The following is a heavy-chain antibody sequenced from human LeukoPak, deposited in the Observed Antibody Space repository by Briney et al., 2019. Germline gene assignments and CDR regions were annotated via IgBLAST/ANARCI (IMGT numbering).Heavy chain of an antibody. CDR3: ARLIGYCSSTSCSLGQPFGY. D-gene: IGHD2-2*01. J-gene: IGHJ4*02. V-gene: IGHV5-51*01. CDR2: IYPGDSDT. CDR1: GYSFTSYW. Sequence: GESLKISCKGSGYSFTSYWIGWVRQMPGKGLEWMGIIYPGDSDTRYSPSFQGQVTISADKSISTAYLQWSSLKASDTAMYYCARLIGYCSSTSCSLGQPFGYWGQGTLVTVSS.